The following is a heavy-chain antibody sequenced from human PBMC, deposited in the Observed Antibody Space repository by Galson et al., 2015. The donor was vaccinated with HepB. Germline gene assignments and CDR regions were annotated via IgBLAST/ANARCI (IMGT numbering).Heavy chain of an antibody. CDR3: AKDKGGGNFLPYPTIDY. V-gene: IGHV3-30*02. J-gene: IGHJ4*02. D-gene: IGHD4-23*01. Sequence: SLRLSCAASGFTFSSYGMNWVRQAPGKGLEWVAFIRYDGSNAYYADSVKGRFTISRDNSKNTLYLQMSSLRAEDTAVYYCAKDKGGGNFLPYPTIDYWGQGTLVSVSS. CDR2: IRYDGSNA. CDR1: GFTFSSYG.